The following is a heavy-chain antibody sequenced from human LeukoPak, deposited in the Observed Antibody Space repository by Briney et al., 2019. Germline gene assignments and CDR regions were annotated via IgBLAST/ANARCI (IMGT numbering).Heavy chain of an antibody. CDR3: ASLPWLVRWIYY. J-gene: IGHJ4*02. D-gene: IGHD6-19*01. V-gene: IGHV3-21*01. CDR1: GFTFSSLA. CDR2: ISSNSSYI. Sequence: GGSLRLSCVASGFTFSSLAMNWVRQAPGGGLEWVSSISSNSSYIQYADSVKGRFTISRDNARNSLYLQMNNLRAEDTAVYYCASLPWLVRWIYYWGQGTLVTVSS.